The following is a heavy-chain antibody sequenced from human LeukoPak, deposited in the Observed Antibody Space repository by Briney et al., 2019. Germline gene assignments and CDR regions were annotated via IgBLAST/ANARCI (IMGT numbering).Heavy chain of an antibody. CDR2: IRSKAYGGTT. V-gene: IGHV3-49*03. Sequence: PGGSLRLSCTASGFTFGDYAMSWLRQAPGKGLEWVGFIRSKAYGGTTEYAASVKGRFTISRDDSKSIAYLQMNSLKTEDTAVYYCTRAPRGITGTTGDYWGQGTLVTVSS. CDR1: GFTFGDYA. D-gene: IGHD1-7*01. CDR3: TRAPRGITGTTGDY. J-gene: IGHJ4*02.